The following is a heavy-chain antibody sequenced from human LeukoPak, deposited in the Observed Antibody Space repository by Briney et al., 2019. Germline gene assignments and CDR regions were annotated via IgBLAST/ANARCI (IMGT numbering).Heavy chain of an antibody. V-gene: IGHV3-48*04. D-gene: IGHD3-22*01. Sequence: GGSLRLSCAASGFTFDTYGMSWVRQAPGKGLEWVSYISSSGSTIYYADSVKGRFTISRDNAKNSLYLQMNSLRAEDTAVYYCARDNYDSSTPYYFDYWGQGTLVTVSS. CDR3: ARDNYDSSTPYYFDY. J-gene: IGHJ4*02. CDR2: ISSSGSTI. CDR1: GFTFDTYG.